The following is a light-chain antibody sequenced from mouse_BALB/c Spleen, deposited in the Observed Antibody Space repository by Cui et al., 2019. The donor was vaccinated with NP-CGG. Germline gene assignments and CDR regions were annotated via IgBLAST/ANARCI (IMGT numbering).Light chain of an antibody. CDR2: GTN. CDR3: ALWYSNHWV. J-gene: IGLJ1*01. CDR1: TGAVTTSNY. V-gene: IGLV1*01. Sequence: HGVVTQEYPLTTSPGETVTLTCRSSTGAVTTSNYANWVQEKPDHLFTGLIGGTNNRVPGVPARFSGSLIGDKAALTITGAQTEDEAIYFCALWYSNHWVFGGGTKLTVL.